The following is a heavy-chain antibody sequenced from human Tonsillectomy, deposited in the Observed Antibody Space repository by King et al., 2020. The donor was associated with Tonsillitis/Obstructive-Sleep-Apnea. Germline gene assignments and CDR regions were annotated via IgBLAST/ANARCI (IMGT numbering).Heavy chain of an antibody. J-gene: IGHJ4*02. V-gene: IGHV4-39*01. CDR3: ARHTSGNSGYYFDY. CDR1: GGSISSSSYY. D-gene: IGHD4-23*01. CDR2: IYYSGST. Sequence: VQLQESGPGLVKPSETLSLTCTVSGGSISSSSYYWGWIRQPPGQGLEWIGSIYYSGSTYYNPSLKSRVTISVDTSKNQFSLKLSSVTAADTAVYYCARHTSGNSGYYFDYWGQGTLVTVSS.